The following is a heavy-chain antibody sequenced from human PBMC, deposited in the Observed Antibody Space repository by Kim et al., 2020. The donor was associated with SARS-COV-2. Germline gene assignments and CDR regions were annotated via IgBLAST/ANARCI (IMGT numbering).Heavy chain of an antibody. D-gene: IGHD3-9*01. CDR1: GFTFSDYY. Sequence: AGTLRLSCAASGFTFSDYYMSWIRQAPGKGLEWVSYISSSGSTIYYADSVKGRFTISRDNAKNSLYLQMNSLRAEDTAVYYCARGPLRNYDILTGYYKGKGDYYYYYGMDVWGQGTTVTVSS. J-gene: IGHJ6*02. V-gene: IGHV3-11*01. CDR3: ARGPLRNYDILTGYYKGKGDYYYYYGMDV. CDR2: ISSSGSTI.